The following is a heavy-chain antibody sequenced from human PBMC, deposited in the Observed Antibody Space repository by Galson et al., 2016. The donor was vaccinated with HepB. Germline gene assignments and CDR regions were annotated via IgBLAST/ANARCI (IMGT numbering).Heavy chain of an antibody. CDR3: ARWAYQSGNYRALDY. V-gene: IGHV3-23*01. CDR2: INGNGGST. CDR1: GFTFSTYA. D-gene: IGHD3-16*02. Sequence: SLRLSCAASGFTFSTYAMDLVRQAPGKGPEWVSAINGNGGSTYYTDSVKGRFTISRDNSKNTLYLQMNSLRAEDTAVYSCARWAYQSGNYRALDYWGQGTLVTVSS. J-gene: IGHJ4*02.